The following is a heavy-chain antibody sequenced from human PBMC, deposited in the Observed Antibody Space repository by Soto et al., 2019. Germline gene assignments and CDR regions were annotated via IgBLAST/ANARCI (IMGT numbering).Heavy chain of an antibody. Sequence: QITLKESGPPLVKPTQTLTLTCTFSGFSLSTRGVGVGWIRQPPGKALEWLALIYWDDDKRYSPSLKSRLTVTKDTSKNQVVLTMTNMDPVDTATYFCAHDDTGWSGFDYWGQGTLVTVSS. J-gene: IGHJ4*02. D-gene: IGHD6-19*01. V-gene: IGHV2-5*02. CDR2: IYWDDDK. CDR3: AHDDTGWSGFDY. CDR1: GFSLSTRGVG.